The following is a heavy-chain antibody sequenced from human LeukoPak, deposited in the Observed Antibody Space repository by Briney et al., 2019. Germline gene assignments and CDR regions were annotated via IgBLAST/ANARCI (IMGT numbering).Heavy chain of an antibody. Sequence: GGSLRLSCAASGFTFSSYGMHWVRQAPGKGLEWVSAISGSGGSTYYADSVKGRFTISRDNSKNTLYLQMNSLRAEDTAVYYCAKDQEGLFDYWGQGTLVTVSS. CDR1: GFTFSSYG. CDR2: ISGSGGST. V-gene: IGHV3-23*01. J-gene: IGHJ4*02. CDR3: AKDQEGLFDY.